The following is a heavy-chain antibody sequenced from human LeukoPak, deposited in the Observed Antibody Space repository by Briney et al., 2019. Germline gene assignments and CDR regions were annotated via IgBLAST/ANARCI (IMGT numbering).Heavy chain of an antibody. D-gene: IGHD4-17*01. Sequence: SETLSLTCTVSGGSISSGGYYWSWIRQHPGKGLEWIGYIYYSGSTYYNPSLKSRVTISVDTSKNQFSLKLSSVTAADTAVYYCARALNPGDSSRIFDYWGQGTLVTVSS. V-gene: IGHV4-31*03. J-gene: IGHJ4*02. CDR1: GGSISSGGYY. CDR2: IYYSGST. CDR3: ARALNPGDSSRIFDY.